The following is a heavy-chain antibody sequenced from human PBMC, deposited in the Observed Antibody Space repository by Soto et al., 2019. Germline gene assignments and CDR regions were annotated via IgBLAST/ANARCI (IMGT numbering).Heavy chain of an antibody. CDR1: GYTFTSYY. CDR3: ARVYRGYCSGGSCYSGLCY. V-gene: IGHV1-46*01. D-gene: IGHD2-15*01. J-gene: IGHJ4*02. Sequence: ASVKVSCKASGYTFTSYYMHWVRQAPGQGLEWMGIINPSGGSTSYAQKFQGRVTMTRDTSASTAYMELSSLRSEDTAVYYCARVYRGYCSGGSCYSGLCYWGQGTLVTVSS. CDR2: INPSGGST.